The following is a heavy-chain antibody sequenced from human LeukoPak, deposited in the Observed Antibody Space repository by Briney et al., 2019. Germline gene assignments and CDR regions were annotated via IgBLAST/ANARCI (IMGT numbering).Heavy chain of an antibody. CDR2: IYYSGST. CDR1: GGSISSSSYY. D-gene: IGHD6-19*01. J-gene: IGHJ4*02. Sequence: PSETLSLTCTVSGGSISSSSYYWGWIRQPPGKGLEWIGSIYYSGSTYYNPSLKSRVTISVDTSKNQFSLKLSSVTAADTAVYYCARRSSGWSTYYFDYWGQGTLVTVSS. V-gene: IGHV4-39*01. CDR3: ARRSSGWSTYYFDY.